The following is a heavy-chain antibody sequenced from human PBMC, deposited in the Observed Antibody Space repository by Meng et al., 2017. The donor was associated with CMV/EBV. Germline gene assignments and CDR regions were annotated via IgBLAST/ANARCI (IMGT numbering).Heavy chain of an antibody. J-gene: IGHJ6*02. V-gene: IGHV1-18*01. CDR1: GYTFTSYG. Sequence: ASVKVSCKASGYTFTSYGISWVRQAPGKGLEWMGWISAYNGNTNYAQKLQGRVTMTTDTSTSTAYMELRSLRSDDTAVYYCAREYCSSTSCYFYYGMDVWGQGTTVTVSS. D-gene: IGHD2-2*01. CDR2: ISAYNGNT. CDR3: AREYCSSTSCYFYYGMDV.